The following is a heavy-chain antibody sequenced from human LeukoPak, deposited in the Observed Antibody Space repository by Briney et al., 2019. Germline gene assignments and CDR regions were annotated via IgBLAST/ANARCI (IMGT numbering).Heavy chain of an antibody. V-gene: IGHV3-21*04. CDR3: ATEVWFRADS. Sequence: GGSLRLSCAASGFTFSSYTMNWVRQAPGKGLEWVSLISSSSYIFYADSVKGRFTISRDNAENSLFLQMNSLRADDTAVYYCATEVWFRADSWGQGTLVTVSS. CDR1: GFTFSSYT. D-gene: IGHD3-10*01. J-gene: IGHJ4*02. CDR2: ISSSSYI.